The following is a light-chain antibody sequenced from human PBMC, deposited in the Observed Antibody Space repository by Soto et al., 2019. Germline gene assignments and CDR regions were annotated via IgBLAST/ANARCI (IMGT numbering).Light chain of an antibody. CDR2: DVI. J-gene: IGLJ3*02. V-gene: IGLV2-11*01. CDR3: CSYAATSTLG. Sequence: QSALTQPRSVSGSPGQSVTISCTGTSSDLGIYNYVSWYQHHPGKAPKLIIYDVIKRPSGVPDRFSGSKSGITASLTISGLQADDEADYYCCSYAATSTLGFGGGTKHTLL. CDR1: SSDLGIYNY.